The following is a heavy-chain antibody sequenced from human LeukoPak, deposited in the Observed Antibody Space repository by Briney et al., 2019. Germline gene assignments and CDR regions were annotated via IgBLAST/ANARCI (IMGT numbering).Heavy chain of an antibody. J-gene: IGHJ4*02. CDR1: GGTFSSYA. CDR3: ARDSGDDILTGYDDY. V-gene: IGHV1-69*04. Sequence: SVKVSCKASGGTFSSYAISWVRQAPGQGLEWMGRIIPILGIANYAQKFQGRVTITADKSTSTAYMELSSLRSEDTAVHYCARDSGDDILTGYDDYWGQGTLVTVSS. D-gene: IGHD3-9*01. CDR2: IIPILGIA.